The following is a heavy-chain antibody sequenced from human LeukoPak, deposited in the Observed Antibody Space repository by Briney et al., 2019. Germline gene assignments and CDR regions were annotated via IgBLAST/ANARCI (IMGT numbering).Heavy chain of an antibody. D-gene: IGHD3-10*01. Sequence: SETLSLTCTVSGGSISSYYWSWIRQPPGKGLEWIGYIYYSDSGSTSYNPSLKSRVTISVDTSKNQFSLKLSSVTAADTAIYYCARGGYYGSGNDFRFDPWGQGTLVTVSS. V-gene: IGHV4-59*01. CDR2: IYYSDSGST. CDR1: GGSISSYY. J-gene: IGHJ5*02. CDR3: ARGGYYGSGNDFRFDP.